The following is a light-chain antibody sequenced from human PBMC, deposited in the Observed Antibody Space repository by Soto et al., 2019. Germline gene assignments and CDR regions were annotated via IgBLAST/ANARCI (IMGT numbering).Light chain of an antibody. Sequence: QSALTQPASVSGSPGQSITISCTGTSSDVGGYNYVSWYQQHPGKAPKLMIYEVSNRPSGVSNRFFGSKSGNTASLTISGLQAEDEAEYYCYSYTSSTTLYVFGTGTKLTVL. CDR3: YSYTSSTTLYV. CDR1: SSDVGGYNY. CDR2: EVS. V-gene: IGLV2-14*01. J-gene: IGLJ1*01.